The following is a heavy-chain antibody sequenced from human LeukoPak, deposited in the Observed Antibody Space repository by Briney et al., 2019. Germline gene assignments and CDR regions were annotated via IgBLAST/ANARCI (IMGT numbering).Heavy chain of an antibody. D-gene: IGHD3-22*01. Sequence: SVKVSCKASGGTFSSYAIGWVRQAPGQGLEWMGGIIPIFGTANYAQKFQGRVTITADESTSTAYMELSSLRSEDTAVYYCARPYYYDSSGYFEYWGQGTLVTVSS. CDR1: GGTFSSYA. CDR2: IIPIFGTA. CDR3: ARPYYYDSSGYFEY. V-gene: IGHV1-69*13. J-gene: IGHJ4*02.